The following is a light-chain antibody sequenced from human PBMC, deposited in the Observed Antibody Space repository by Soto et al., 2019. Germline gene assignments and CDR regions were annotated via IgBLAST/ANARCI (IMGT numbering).Light chain of an antibody. Sequence: IQLTQSPSSLSASVGDRVTITCRASQGISINLAWYQQKPGKAPKVLIYAASTLENGVPSRFSGSGSGTDFTLTISSLQPEDFANYHCQKLDSFPRTFGQGTTVEIQ. CDR1: QGISIN. CDR3: QKLDSFPRT. V-gene: IGKV1-9*01. CDR2: AAS. J-gene: IGKJ1*01.